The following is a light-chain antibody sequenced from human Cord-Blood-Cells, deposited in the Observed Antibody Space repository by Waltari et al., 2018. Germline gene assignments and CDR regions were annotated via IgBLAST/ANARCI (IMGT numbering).Light chain of an antibody. CDR2: DAS. J-gene: IGKJ3*01. V-gene: IGKV3-11*01. CDR3: QQRSNCLFT. Sequence: ELVLTQSPATLSLSPGDRATLSCRASQRVSSYLAWYQQKPGQAPRLLIYDASNRATGIPARFSGSGSGTDFTLTISSLEPEDFAVYYCQQRSNCLFTFGPGTKVDIK. CDR1: QRVSSY.